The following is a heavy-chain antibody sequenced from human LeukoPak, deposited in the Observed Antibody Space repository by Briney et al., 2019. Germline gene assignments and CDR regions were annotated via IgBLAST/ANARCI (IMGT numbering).Heavy chain of an antibody. CDR3: AKAPNSGGNCYDASDV. CDR2: ISYDGSNK. CDR1: GFTFSNYG. Sequence: GRSLRLSCAASGFTFSNYGMHWVRQAPGEGLEWVAIISYDGSNKYYADSVKGRFTISGDNSKITLYLQMDSLRAEDTAMYYCAKAPNSGGNCYDASDVWGQGTMVTVSS. J-gene: IGHJ3*01. D-gene: IGHD2-15*01. V-gene: IGHV3-30*18.